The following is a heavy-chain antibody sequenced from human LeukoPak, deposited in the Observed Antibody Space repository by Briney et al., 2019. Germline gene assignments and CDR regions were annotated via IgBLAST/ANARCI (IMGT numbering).Heavy chain of an antibody. Sequence: GGSLRLSCAASGFTFSSYNMNWVRQAPGKGLEWVSFISSSSDCIYYADSLKGRFTISRDNAKNSVYLQMNSLRADDTAAYYCASGGTYVLDYWGQGTLVTVSA. CDR1: GFTFSSYN. CDR2: ISSSSDCI. D-gene: IGHD3-16*01. V-gene: IGHV3-21*01. CDR3: ASGGTYVLDY. J-gene: IGHJ4*02.